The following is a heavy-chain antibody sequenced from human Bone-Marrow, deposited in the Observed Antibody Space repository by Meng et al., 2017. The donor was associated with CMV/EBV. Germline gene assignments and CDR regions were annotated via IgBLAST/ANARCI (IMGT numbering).Heavy chain of an antibody. CDR1: GGSITTNY. CDR2: IFYNGSA. Sequence: SETLSLTCTVSGGSITTNYYTWIRQPPGKGLEWIGYIFYNGSANYNPSLKSRVTISAHTSKNQFSLRLSSVTAADTAVYFCASSLGHPLAARPFYFDFWAQGTLVTVSS. J-gene: IGHJ4*02. V-gene: IGHV4-59*01. D-gene: IGHD6-6*01. CDR3: ASSLGHPLAARPFYFDF.